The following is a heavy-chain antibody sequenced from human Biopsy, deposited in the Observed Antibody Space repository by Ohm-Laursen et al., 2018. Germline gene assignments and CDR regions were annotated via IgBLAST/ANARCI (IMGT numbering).Heavy chain of an antibody. CDR2: LYTSGDT. CDR1: GGLNSNYY. D-gene: IGHD1-7*01. Sequence: GTLSLTCSVSGGLNSNYYWSWVRQSAGKGLEWIGRLYTSGDTYYNPSLKSRVSGSEDTSRRQFSLRLTSVTAADTAVYYCATGPKRLTGTSYFESWGRGILVTVSS. CDR3: ATGPKRLTGTSYFES. V-gene: IGHV4-4*07. J-gene: IGHJ4*02.